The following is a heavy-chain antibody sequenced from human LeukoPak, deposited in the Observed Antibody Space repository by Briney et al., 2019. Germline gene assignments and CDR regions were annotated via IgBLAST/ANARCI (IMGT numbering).Heavy chain of an antibody. CDR3: ARDPKYYYDSSGYYLDDY. CDR1: GYTFTGYY. CDR2: INPNSGGT. J-gene: IGHJ4*02. Sequence: GASVKVSCKASGYTFTGYYMHWVRQAPGQGLEWMGWINPNSGGTNYAQKFQGRVTMTRDTSISTAYMELSRLRSDDTAVYYCARDPKYYYDSSGYYLDDYWGQGTLVTVSS. D-gene: IGHD3-22*01. V-gene: IGHV1-2*02.